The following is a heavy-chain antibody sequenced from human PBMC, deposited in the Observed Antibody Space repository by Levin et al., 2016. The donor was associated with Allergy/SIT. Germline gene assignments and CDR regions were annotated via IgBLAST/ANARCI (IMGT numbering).Heavy chain of an antibody. CDR3: ARGLSTRITMTPLAFDI. CDR1: GYTFTGYY. V-gene: IGHV1-2*04. J-gene: IGHJ3*02. CDR2: INPNSGGT. D-gene: IGHD3-22*01. Sequence: ASVKVSCKASGYTFTGYYMHWVRQAPGQGLEWMGWINPNSGGTNYAQKFQGWVTMTRDTSISTAYMELSRLRSDDTAVYYCARGLSTRITMTPLAFDIWGQGTMVTVSS.